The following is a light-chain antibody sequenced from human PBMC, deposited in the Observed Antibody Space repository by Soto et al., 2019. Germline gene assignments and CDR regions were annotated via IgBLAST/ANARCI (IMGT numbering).Light chain of an antibody. J-gene: IGKJ1*01. CDR1: QDFSTF. Sequence: DSPLTPSPSSLSASVGDRVTITCQASQDFSTFLNWYQQKPGKAPNLLIYDASELQTGVPSRFSGSGSGTDFTFTIISLQPDDISAEYCRQNYNSRGTFGQGTKVDIK. CDR2: DAS. V-gene: IGKV1-33*01. CDR3: RQNYNSRGT.